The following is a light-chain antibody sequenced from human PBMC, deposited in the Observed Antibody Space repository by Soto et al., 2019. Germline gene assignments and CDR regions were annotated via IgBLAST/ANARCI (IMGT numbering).Light chain of an antibody. J-gene: IGLJ2*01. V-gene: IGLV2-14*01. CDR2: DVS. Sequence: QAVVTQPASVSGSPGQSITISCTGTSSDVGGYNYVSWYQQHPGKAPKLMIYDVSNRPSGVSNRLSGSKSGNTASLTISGLQAEDEADYYCSSYTGSSTVVFGGGTKLTVL. CDR3: SSYTGSSTVV. CDR1: SSDVGGYNY.